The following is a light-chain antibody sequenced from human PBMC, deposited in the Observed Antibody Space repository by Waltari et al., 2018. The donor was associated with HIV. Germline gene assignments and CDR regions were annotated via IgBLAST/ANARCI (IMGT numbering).Light chain of an antibody. J-gene: IGLJ2*01. CDR3: CSYAGSSTFVV. V-gene: IGLV2-23*02. CDR1: SSDVGSYNL. CDR2: EVS. Sequence: QSALTQPASVSGSPGQSITISCTGTSSDVGSYNLVPWYQQPPGKAPKLMIYEVSKRPSGGSNRCSGSKSGNTASLTISGLQAEDEADYYCCSYAGSSTFVVFGGGTKLTVL.